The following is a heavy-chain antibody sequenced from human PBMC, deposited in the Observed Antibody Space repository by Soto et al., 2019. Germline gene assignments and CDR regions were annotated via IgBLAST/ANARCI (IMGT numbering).Heavy chain of an antibody. J-gene: IGHJ6*02. D-gene: IGHD6-13*01. CDR3: AGESQQLDPLIYYYYYGMDV. CDR1: GYTFTSYY. V-gene: IGHV1-46*01. CDR2: INPSGGST. Sequence: ASVKVSCKASGYTFTSYYMHWVRQAPGQGLEWMGIINPSGGSTSYAQKFQGRVTMTRDTSTSTVYMELSSLRSEDTAVCYCAGESQQLDPLIYYYYYGMDVWGQGTTVTVSS.